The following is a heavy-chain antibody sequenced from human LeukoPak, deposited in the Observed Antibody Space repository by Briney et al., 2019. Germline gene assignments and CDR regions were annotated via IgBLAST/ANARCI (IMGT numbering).Heavy chain of an antibody. CDR2: INEDGSTT. CDR1: GFTFSSNW. V-gene: IGHV3-74*01. Sequence: GGSLRLSCAASGFTFSSNWMHWVRQAPGKGLVWVSRINEDGSTTNYADSVKGRSTIFRDNAKNTLYLQMNSLRAEDTAVYYCARELRAVWEQWLFDYWGQGILVTVSS. J-gene: IGHJ4*02. CDR3: ARELRAVWEQWLFDY. D-gene: IGHD6-19*01.